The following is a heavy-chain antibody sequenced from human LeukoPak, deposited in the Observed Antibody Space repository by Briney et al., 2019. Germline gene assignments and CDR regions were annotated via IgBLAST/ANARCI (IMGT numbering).Heavy chain of an antibody. V-gene: IGHV3-21*01. Sequence: GGSLRLSCTASGFTFSSYSMNWVRQAPKKGLEWVSSILSSRSYIYYAGSVKGRFTLSRHQAKHSLYLPMNSLRAEDPGVYCCARVEGVRVVTTCDPWGEGAPVTVSS. CDR2: ILSSRSYI. CDR1: GFTFSSYS. D-gene: IGHD3-10*02. J-gene: IGHJ5*02. CDR3: ARVEGVRVVTTCDP.